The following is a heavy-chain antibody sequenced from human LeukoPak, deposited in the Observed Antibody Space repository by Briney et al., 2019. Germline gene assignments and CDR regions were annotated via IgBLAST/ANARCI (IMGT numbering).Heavy chain of an antibody. CDR2: IIPIFGTA. CDR3: ARAFDYGGNPQHY. J-gene: IGHJ4*02. Sequence: ASVKVSCKAAGGTFSSNSSSWVRQAPGQGLEWMGGIIPIFGTANYAQKFQGRVTITADESTSTAYMELSSLRSEDTAVYYCARAFDYGGNPQHYWGRGTLVTVSS. V-gene: IGHV1-69*01. CDR1: GGTFSSNS. D-gene: IGHD4-23*01.